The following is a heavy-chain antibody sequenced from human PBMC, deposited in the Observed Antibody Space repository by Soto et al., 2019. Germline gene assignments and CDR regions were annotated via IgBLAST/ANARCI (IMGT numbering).Heavy chain of an antibody. D-gene: IGHD6-19*01. CDR2: ISSSSSYI. CDR3: ARDSSGWAFDI. Sequence: EVQLVESGGGLVKPGGSLRLSCAASGFTFSSYSMNWVRQAPGKGLEWVSSISSSSSYIYYADSVKGRFTISRDNAKNSLYLQMNSLRAEDTAVYFCARDSSGWAFDIWGQGTMVTVSS. J-gene: IGHJ3*02. CDR1: GFTFSSYS. V-gene: IGHV3-21*01.